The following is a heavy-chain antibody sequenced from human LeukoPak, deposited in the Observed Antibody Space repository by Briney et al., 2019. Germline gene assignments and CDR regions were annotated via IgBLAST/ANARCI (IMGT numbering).Heavy chain of an antibody. V-gene: IGHV1-2*02. J-gene: IGHJ3*02. CDR2: INPNSGGT. D-gene: IGHD3-22*01. CDR1: GYTFTGYY. Sequence: ASVKVSCKASGYTFTGYYMHWVRQAPGQGLEWMGWINPNSGGTNYAQKFQGRVTMTRDTSINTAYMELSRLRSDDTAVYYCARVAGSYYYDSSGYSLDRIWAFDIWGQGTMVTVSS. CDR3: ARVAGSYYYDSSGYSLDRIWAFDI.